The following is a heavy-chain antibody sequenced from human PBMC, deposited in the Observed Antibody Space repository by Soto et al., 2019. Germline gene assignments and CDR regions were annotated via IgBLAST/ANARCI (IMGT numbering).Heavy chain of an antibody. V-gene: IGHV3-7*01. CDR3: AKYCKDNYIWSGRSAAFNI. Sequence: GGSLRLFCAASGFTFSTYWMSWLRQAPGKGLEWVANIRQDGGQKYFVDSVKGRFTISRDNAKNSLSLQMNSLRAEDTAVYYCAKYCKDNYIWSGRSAAFNIWGQGTVVTVSS. D-gene: IGHD3-3*01. J-gene: IGHJ3*02. CDR2: IRQDGGQK. CDR1: GFTFSTYW.